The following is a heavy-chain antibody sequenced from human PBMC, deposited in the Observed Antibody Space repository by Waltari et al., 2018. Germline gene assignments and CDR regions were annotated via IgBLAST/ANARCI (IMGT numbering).Heavy chain of an antibody. Sequence: QVQLQQWGAGLLKPSETLSLTCAVYGGSFRGYYWSWIRQPPGKGLEWIGEINHSGSTNYNPSLKSRVTISVDTSKNQFSLKLSSVTAADTAVYYCARGVEGKTFDYWGQGTLVTVSS. CDR1: GGSFRGYY. V-gene: IGHV4-34*01. CDR3: ARGVEGKTFDY. CDR2: INHSGST. D-gene: IGHD6-13*01. J-gene: IGHJ4*02.